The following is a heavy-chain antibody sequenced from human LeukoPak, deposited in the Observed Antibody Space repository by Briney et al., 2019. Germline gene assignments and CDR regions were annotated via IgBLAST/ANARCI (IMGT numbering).Heavy chain of an antibody. CDR3: ARDLACSSTSCFNWFDP. D-gene: IGHD2-2*01. J-gene: IGHJ5*02. CDR1: GFTFSSYW. V-gene: IGHV3-20*01. CDR2: INRNGGST. Sequence: GGSLRLSCAASGFTFSSYWMSWVRQAPGKGLEWVSGINRNGGSTGYADSVKGRFTISRDNAKNSLYLQMNSLRAEDTALYHCARDLACSSTSCFNWFDPWGQGTLVTVSS.